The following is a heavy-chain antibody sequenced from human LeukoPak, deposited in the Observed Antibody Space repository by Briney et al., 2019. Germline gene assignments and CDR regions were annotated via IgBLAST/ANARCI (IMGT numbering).Heavy chain of an antibody. V-gene: IGHV3-43*02. Sequence: GGSLRLSCAASGFTFHNYAIHWVRQAPGKGLEWVSLTSGDGITTYFADSVKGRFTISRDNSKSSLFLQMNSLRTKDTALYYCARDHVYGGADYWGQGTLVTVSS. D-gene: IGHD5/OR15-5a*01. CDR3: ARDHVYGGADY. CDR1: GFTFHNYA. J-gene: IGHJ4*02. CDR2: TSGDGITT.